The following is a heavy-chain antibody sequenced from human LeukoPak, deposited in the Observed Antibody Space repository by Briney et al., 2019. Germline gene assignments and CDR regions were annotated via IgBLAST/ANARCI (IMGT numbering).Heavy chain of an antibody. CDR3: AKDYEPLVGVHRWGDWFDP. D-gene: IGHD1-26*01. J-gene: IGHJ5*02. V-gene: IGHV3-74*01. CDR1: GFTFSSYW. Sequence: PGGSLRLSCAASGFTFSSYWMHWVRQAPGKGLVWVSRINSDGSSTTYADSVKGRFTISRDNAKNMLFLQINSLEAEDTAVYYCAKDYEPLVGVHRWGDWFDPWGQGTLVTVSS. CDR2: INSDGSST.